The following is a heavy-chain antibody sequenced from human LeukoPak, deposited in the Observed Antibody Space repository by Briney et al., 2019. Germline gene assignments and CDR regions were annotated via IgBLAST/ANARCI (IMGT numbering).Heavy chain of an antibody. J-gene: IGHJ4*02. D-gene: IGHD6-13*01. V-gene: IGHV4-39*07. CDR1: GGSLSTSSYY. CDR3: ARRLGRGSSWYVDY. Sequence: PSETLSLTCTVSGGSLSTSSYYWRWLRQPPGKGLEWIGEINHSGSTNYNPSLKSRVTISVDTSKNQFSLKLSSVTAADTAVYYCARRLGRGSSWYVDYWGQGTLVTVSS. CDR2: INHSGST.